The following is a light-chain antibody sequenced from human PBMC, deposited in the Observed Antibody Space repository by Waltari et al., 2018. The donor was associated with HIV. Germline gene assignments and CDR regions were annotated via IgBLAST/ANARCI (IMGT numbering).Light chain of an antibody. CDR1: SGHNSYA. CDR3: QTSAPDIRV. J-gene: IGLJ3*02. CDR2: LKSDGSH. V-gene: IGLV4-69*01. Sequence: QLVLTQSPSAPASLGASVKLTCTLRSGHNSYAIAWHQQQPEKGPRYLMKLKSDGSHTKGDGIPDRVSVSRSWAERYLTVPSLRSEEEADCYCQTSAPDIRVFGGGTKLTVL.